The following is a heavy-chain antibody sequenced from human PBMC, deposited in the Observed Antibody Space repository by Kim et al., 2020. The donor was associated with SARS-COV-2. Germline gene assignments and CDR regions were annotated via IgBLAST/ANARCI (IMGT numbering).Heavy chain of an antibody. V-gene: IGHV3-7*01. CDR3: ARETLGDIMVLDY. Sequence: GGSLRLSCAASGFTFSRNWMRWVRQAPGKGLEWVANIRQDGSEKYYVDSVKGRFTISRDNAKNSLYLQMNSLRAEDSAVYYCARETLGDIMVLDYWGQGTLVTVSS. J-gene: IGHJ4*02. D-gene: IGHD3-10*01. CDR2: IRQDGSEK. CDR1: GFTFSRNW.